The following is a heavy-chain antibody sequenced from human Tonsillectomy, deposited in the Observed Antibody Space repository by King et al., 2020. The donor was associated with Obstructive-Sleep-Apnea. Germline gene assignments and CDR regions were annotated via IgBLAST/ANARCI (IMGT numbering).Heavy chain of an antibody. CDR3: ARCRNYYGSGSYSP. D-gene: IGHD3-10*01. V-gene: IGHV4-34*01. J-gene: IGHJ5*02. CDR1: GGSFSGYY. CDR2: INHIGST. Sequence: VQLQQWGAGLLKPSETLSLTCAVYGGSFSGYYWSWIRQPPGKGLEWIGEINHIGSTNYNPSLKIRVTISLDTSKNQFSLKLSSVTAADTAVYYCARCRNYYGSGSYSPWGQGTLVTVSS.